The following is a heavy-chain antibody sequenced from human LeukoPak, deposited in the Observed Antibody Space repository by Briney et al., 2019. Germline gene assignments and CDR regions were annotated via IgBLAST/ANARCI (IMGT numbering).Heavy chain of an antibody. Sequence: GASVKVSCKASGGTFSSYAISWVRQAPGQGLEWMGGIIPIFGTANYAQKFQGRVTITADESTSTAYMELSSLRSEDTAVYYCARVSSWNYYYYGMDVWGQGTTVTVSS. D-gene: IGHD6-13*01. CDR1: GGTFSSYA. CDR3: ARVSSWNYYYYGMDV. V-gene: IGHV1-69*13. CDR2: IIPIFGTA. J-gene: IGHJ6*02.